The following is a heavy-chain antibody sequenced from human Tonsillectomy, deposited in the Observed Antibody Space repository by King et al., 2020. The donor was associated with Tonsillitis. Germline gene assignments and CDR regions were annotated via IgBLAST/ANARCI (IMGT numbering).Heavy chain of an antibody. D-gene: IGHD3-22*01. Sequence: HVQLVESGGGVVQPGRSLRLSCAASGFTFSSYGMHWVRQAPGKGLEWVAVISYDGSNEYYPDSVKGRFTISRDNSKNTLYLQMSSLRAEDTAVYYCAKEDYDSTRYYFDYWGQGALVTVSS. CDR3: AKEDYDSTRYYFDY. V-gene: IGHV3-30*18. CDR2: ISYDGSNE. CDR1: GFTFSSYG. J-gene: IGHJ4*02.